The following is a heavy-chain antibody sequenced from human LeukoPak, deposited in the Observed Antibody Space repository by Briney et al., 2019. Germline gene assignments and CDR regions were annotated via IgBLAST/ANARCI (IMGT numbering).Heavy chain of an antibody. CDR3: ASSHYYDSI. D-gene: IGHD3-22*01. CDR2: IYYSGST. CDR1: AGSISSSSYY. Sequence: PSETLSLTCTVSAGSISSSSYYWGWLRQPPGKGLEWVGSIYYSGSTYYNPSLKSRVTISVDTSKNQFSLKLSSVTAADTAVYYCASSHYYDSIWGQGTLVTVSS. J-gene: IGHJ4*02. V-gene: IGHV4-39*01.